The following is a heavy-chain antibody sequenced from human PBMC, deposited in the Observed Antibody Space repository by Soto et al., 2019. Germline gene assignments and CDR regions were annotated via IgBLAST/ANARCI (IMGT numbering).Heavy chain of an antibody. Sequence: PVGSLRLSCAASGFTFSSYSMNWVRQAPGKGLEWVSSISSSSSYIYYADSVKGRFTISRDNAKNSLYLQMNSLRAEDTAVYYCARDAPPYDFWSGYYTHYYYYGMDVWGQGTTVTVSS. CDR3: ARDAPPYDFWSGYYTHYYYYGMDV. D-gene: IGHD3-3*01. V-gene: IGHV3-21*01. CDR2: ISSSSSYI. J-gene: IGHJ6*02. CDR1: GFTFSSYS.